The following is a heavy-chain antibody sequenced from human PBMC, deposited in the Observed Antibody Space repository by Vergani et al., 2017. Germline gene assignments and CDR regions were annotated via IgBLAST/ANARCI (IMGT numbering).Heavy chain of an antibody. J-gene: IGHJ1*01. Sequence: QVQLVQSGAEVKKPGASVKVSCKASGYTFTGYYMHWVRQAPGQGLEWMGGFDPEDGETIYAQKFQGRVTMTEDTSTDTAYMELSSLRSEDTAVYYCATGLYCGGDCYSSQHWGQGTLVTVSS. D-gene: IGHD2-21*02. CDR2: FDPEDGET. CDR3: ATGLYCGGDCYSSQH. V-gene: IGHV1-24*01. CDR1: GYTFTGYY.